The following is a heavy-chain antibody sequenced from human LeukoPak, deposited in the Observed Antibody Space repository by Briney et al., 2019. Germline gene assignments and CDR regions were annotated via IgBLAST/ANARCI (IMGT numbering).Heavy chain of an antibody. J-gene: IGHJ1*01. D-gene: IGHD3-3*01. CDR1: GFTFSSYA. CDR3: AKERDFWSGYYHNGPYFQH. Sequence: GGSLRLSCAASGFTFSSYAMSWVRQAPGKGLEWVSAISGSGGSTYYADSVKGRFTISRDNSKNTLYLQMNSLRAEDTAVYYCAKERDFWSGYYHNGPYFQHWGQGTLVTVSS. V-gene: IGHV3-23*01. CDR2: ISGSGGST.